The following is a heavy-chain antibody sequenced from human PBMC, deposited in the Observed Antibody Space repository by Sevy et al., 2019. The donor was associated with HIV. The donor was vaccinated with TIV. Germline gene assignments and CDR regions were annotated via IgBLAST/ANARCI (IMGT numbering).Heavy chain of an antibody. CDR3: ARDHHYDFWSGYQTTGEFDY. Sequence: ASVKVSCKASGYTFTSYGMSWVRQAPGQGLEWMGWISAYNGNTNYAQKLQGRVTMTTDTSTSTAYMELRSLRSDDTAVYYCARDHHYDFWSGYQTTGEFDYWGQGTLVTVSS. D-gene: IGHD3-3*01. J-gene: IGHJ4*02. V-gene: IGHV1-18*01. CDR1: GYTFTSYG. CDR2: ISAYNGNT.